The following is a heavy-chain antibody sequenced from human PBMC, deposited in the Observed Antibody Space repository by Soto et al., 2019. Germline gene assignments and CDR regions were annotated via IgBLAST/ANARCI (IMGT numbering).Heavy chain of an antibody. Sequence: GASVKVSCKASGYTFASYGISWVRQAPGQGLEWMGWISAYNGNTNYAQKLQGRVTMTTDTSTSTAYMELRSLRSDDTAVYYCASFIWSGYPLIDYYYYGMDVWGQGTTVTVSS. D-gene: IGHD3-3*01. CDR1: GYTFASYG. CDR3: ASFIWSGYPLIDYYYYGMDV. CDR2: ISAYNGNT. V-gene: IGHV1-18*01. J-gene: IGHJ6*02.